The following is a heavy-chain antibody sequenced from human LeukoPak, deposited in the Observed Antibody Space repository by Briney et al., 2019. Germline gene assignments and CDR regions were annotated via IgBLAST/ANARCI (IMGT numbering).Heavy chain of an antibody. CDR1: GFTFSSYA. CDR2: ISYDGTNK. CDR3: VRGSGGRAVAGNGPPIYYCGMDV. V-gene: IGHV3-30-3*01. D-gene: IGHD6-19*01. Sequence: GRSLRLSCAASGFTFSSYAMHWVRQAPGKGLEWVAVISYDGTNKYYADSVKGRFTISRDNSKNTLYLQMNSLRAEDTTVYYCVRGSGGRAVAGNGPPIYYCGMDVWGQGTTVTVSS. J-gene: IGHJ6*02.